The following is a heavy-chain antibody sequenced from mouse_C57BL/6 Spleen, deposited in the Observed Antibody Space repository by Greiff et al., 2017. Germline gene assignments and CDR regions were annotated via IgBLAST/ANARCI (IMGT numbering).Heavy chain of an antibody. V-gene: IGHV5-17*01. CDR2: ISSGSSTI. CDR3: ARPGGKRYYYAMDY. J-gene: IGHJ4*01. Sequence: EVKLVESGGGLVKPGGSLKLSCAASGFTFSDYGMHWVRQAPEKGLEWVAYISSGSSTIYYADTVKGRFTISRDNAKNTLFLQMTSLRSEDTAMYYCARPGGKRYYYAMDYWGQGTSVTVSS. CDR1: GFTFSDYG. D-gene: IGHD1-1*01.